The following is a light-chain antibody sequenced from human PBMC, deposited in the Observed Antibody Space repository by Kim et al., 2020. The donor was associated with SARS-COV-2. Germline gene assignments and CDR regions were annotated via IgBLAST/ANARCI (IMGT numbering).Light chain of an antibody. V-gene: IGKV1-5*03. CDR3: QLYNSYT. J-gene: IGKJ2*01. CDR1: QIISNW. Sequence: DIQMTQSPSTLSASVGDRVTITCRASQIISNWLAWYQQKPGKAPKLLIYKASTLQSGVPSRFSGSGSGTEFSLTISSLQPDDFATYYCQLYNSYTFGQGTKLEI. CDR2: KAS.